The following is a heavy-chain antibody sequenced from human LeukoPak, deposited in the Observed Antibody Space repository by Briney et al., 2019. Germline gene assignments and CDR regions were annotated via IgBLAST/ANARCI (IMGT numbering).Heavy chain of an antibody. CDR3: ARESGTYSYGTFDI. CDR1: RFTVSSNY. J-gene: IGHJ3*02. D-gene: IGHD1-26*01. Sequence: GGSLRLSCAASRFTVSSNYMSWVRQAPGKGLEGVSVIYSDGSTYYADSVKGRFTISRDNAKNSLVLQMNSLRAEDTAVYYCARESGTYSYGTFDIWGQGTMVTVFS. V-gene: IGHV3-53*01. CDR2: IYSDGST.